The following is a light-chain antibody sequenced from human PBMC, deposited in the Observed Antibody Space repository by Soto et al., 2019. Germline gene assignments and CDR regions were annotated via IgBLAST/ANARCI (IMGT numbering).Light chain of an antibody. CDR3: SSYTSSSTLVV. CDR1: SSDVGGYKY. Sequence: QSALTQPASVSGSPGQSITISCSGTSSDVGGYKYVSWHQQHPGKAPKLMIYDVSNRPSGVSNRFSGSKSGNTASLTISGLQAEDEADYYCSSYTSSSTLVVFGGGTKLTVL. V-gene: IGLV2-14*01. J-gene: IGLJ2*01. CDR2: DVS.